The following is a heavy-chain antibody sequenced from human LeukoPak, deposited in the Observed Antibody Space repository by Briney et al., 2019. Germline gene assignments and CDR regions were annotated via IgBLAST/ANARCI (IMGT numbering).Heavy chain of an antibody. CDR2: IYPGDPDT. D-gene: IGHD3-22*01. Sequence: GESLKISCKGSGYRFTSYWIGWVRQMPGKGLEWMGIIYPGDPDTRYSPSFQGQVTISADKSISTAYLQWSSLKASDTAMYYCARRYYYDSSGYYYYYFDYWGQGTLVTVSS. CDR3: ARRYYYDSSGYYYYYFDY. V-gene: IGHV5-51*01. J-gene: IGHJ4*02. CDR1: GYRFTSYW.